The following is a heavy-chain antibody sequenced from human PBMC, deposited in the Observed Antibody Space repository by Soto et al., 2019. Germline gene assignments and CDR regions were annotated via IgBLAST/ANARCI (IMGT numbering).Heavy chain of an antibody. J-gene: IGHJ6*02. D-gene: IGHD1-7*01. CDR3: ARYNNLELTKYYYYGMDV. V-gene: IGHV4-4*07. Sequence: PSETLSLTCTVSGGSISSYYWSWIRQPAGKGLEWIGRIYTSGSTNYNPSPKSRVTMSVDTSKNQFSLKLSSVTAADTAVYYCARYNNLELTKYYYYGMDVWGQGTTVTVSS. CDR2: IYTSGST. CDR1: GGSISSYY.